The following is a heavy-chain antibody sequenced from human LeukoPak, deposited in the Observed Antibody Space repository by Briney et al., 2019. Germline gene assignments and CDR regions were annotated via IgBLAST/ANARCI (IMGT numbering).Heavy chain of an antibody. V-gene: IGHV1-69*13. J-gene: IGHJ3*02. Sequence: GASVKVSCKASGGTFSSYAISWVRQAPGQGLEWMGGIIPIFGTANYAQKFQGRVTITADESTSTAYMELSSLRSEDTAVYYCARAPAYYDFWSGRDAFDIWGQGTMVTVSS. CDR1: GGTFSSYA. CDR2: IIPIFGTA. D-gene: IGHD3-3*01. CDR3: ARAPAYYDFWSGRDAFDI.